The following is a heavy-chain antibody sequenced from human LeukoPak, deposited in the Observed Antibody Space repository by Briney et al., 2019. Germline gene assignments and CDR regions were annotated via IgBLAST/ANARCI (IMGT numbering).Heavy chain of an antibody. CDR3: ARDDVSPQAFDI. J-gene: IGHJ3*02. V-gene: IGHV3-74*01. CDR1: GFPLSSYW. CDR2: IRADGTRI. Sequence: QTGGSLRLSCAASGFPLSSYWMHWVRQAPGKGLEWVAQIRADGTRIVYGDSVKGRFTISRDNARNMLFLQMNSLRPEDSAVYYCARDDVSPQAFDIWGQGTMVTVSS. D-gene: IGHD2/OR15-2a*01.